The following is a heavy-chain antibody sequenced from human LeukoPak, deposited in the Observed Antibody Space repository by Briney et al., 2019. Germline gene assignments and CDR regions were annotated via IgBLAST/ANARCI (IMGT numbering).Heavy chain of an antibody. CDR2: VFDSGRT. CDR3: TTIKRGNIFGYFDF. V-gene: IGHV4-59*11. CDR1: GGSMTTHH. J-gene: IGHJ4*02. D-gene: IGHD5-18*01. Sequence: SETLSLTCTVSGGSMTTHHWNWTRQTPGKGLEWIGYVFDSGRTKENPSHKSRVTLSADTSKNQLSLRLSSVTAADTAVYYCTTIKRGNIFGYFDFWGQGILVTVSS.